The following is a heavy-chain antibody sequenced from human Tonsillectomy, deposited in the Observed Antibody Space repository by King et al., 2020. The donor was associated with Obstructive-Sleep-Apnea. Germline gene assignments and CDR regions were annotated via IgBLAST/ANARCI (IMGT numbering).Heavy chain of an antibody. Sequence: QLVQSGAEVKKPGESLKISCKGSGYSFTSYWIGWVRQMPGKGLEWMGIIYPGDSDTRYSPSFQGQVTISADKSISTAYLQWSSLKASDTAMYYCARGVQYYDILTGYYNLGDGNYFDYWGQGTLVTVSS. D-gene: IGHD3-9*01. CDR2: IYPGDSDT. CDR1: GYSFTSYW. J-gene: IGHJ4*02. CDR3: ARGVQYYDILTGYYNLGDGNYFDY. V-gene: IGHV5-51*01.